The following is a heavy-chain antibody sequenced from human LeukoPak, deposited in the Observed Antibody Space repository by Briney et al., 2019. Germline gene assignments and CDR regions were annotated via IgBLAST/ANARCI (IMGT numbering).Heavy chain of an antibody. V-gene: IGHV3-23*01. CDR2: ISGSGGST. Sequence: QPGGSLRLSCAASGFTFSSYGMSWVRQAPGKGMEWVSAISGSGGSTYYADSMKGRFTISRDKSKNTVYLKINSLRAEDTAVYYCAKTLGYCSGGSCYSGVIDYWGQGTLVTVSS. D-gene: IGHD2-15*01. J-gene: IGHJ4*02. CDR1: GFTFSSYG. CDR3: AKTLGYCSGGSCYSGVIDY.